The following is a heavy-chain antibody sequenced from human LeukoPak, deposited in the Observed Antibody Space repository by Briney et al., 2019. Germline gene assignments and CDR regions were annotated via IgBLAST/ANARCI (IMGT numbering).Heavy chain of an antibody. CDR2: IDRTGTYT. Sequence: GGSLRLSCAASGFPFSDYYMNWISQPPGKGLEWVSYIDRTGTYTNYADSVKGRFTISRDNAKNSLYLQMNSLRAEDTAVYYCARYNDISWGQGTLVTVSS. D-gene: IGHD1-14*01. CDR3: ARYNDIS. J-gene: IGHJ5*02. V-gene: IGHV3-11*06. CDR1: GFPFSDYY.